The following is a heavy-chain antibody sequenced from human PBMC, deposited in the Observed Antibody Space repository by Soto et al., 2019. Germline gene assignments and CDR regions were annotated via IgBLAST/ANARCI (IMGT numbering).Heavy chain of an antibody. Sequence: EVQLLESGGGLVQPGGSLRLSCAASGFTFSSYAMSWVRQAPGKGLEWVSAISGSGGSTYYADSVKGRFTISRDNSTNALYLQMNSLRAEDTSVYYCAKAPRYNWKSLDVWGQGTTVTVSS. D-gene: IGHD1-20*01. CDR2: ISGSGGST. CDR3: AKAPRYNWKSLDV. CDR1: GFTFSSYA. V-gene: IGHV3-23*01. J-gene: IGHJ6*02.